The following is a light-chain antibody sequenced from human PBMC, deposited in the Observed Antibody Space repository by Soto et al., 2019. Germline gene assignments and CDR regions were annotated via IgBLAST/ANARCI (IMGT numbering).Light chain of an antibody. CDR3: QQFGRFRT. Sequence: EIVLTQSPDTLSLSPGDRATLSCRASQSVSSSYLVWYQQKPGQAPRVLIYGTSSRATGIPDRFSGSGSGTDFTLTISRLEREDFAVYYCQQFGRFRTFGQGTKVEIK. J-gene: IGKJ1*01. CDR1: QSVSSSY. CDR2: GTS. V-gene: IGKV3-20*01.